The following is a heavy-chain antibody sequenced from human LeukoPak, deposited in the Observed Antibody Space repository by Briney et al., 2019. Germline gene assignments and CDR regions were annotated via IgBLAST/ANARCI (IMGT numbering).Heavy chain of an antibody. J-gene: IGHJ4*02. Sequence: SQTLSLTCTVSGGSTSSGDYYWSWIRQPPGKGLEWIGYIYYSGTTYYNPSLKSRVTISVDTSKNQFSLKLSSVTAADTAVYYCARSWEYYDSSGYQGDSGFDYWGQGTLVTVSS. CDR2: IYYSGTT. D-gene: IGHD3-22*01. V-gene: IGHV4-30-4*08. CDR1: GGSTSSGDYY. CDR3: ARSWEYYDSSGYQGDSGFDY.